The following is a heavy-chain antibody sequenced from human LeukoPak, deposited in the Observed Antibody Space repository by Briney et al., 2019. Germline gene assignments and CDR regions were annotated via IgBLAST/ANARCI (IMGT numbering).Heavy chain of an antibody. CDR2: IRYDGSNK. CDR1: GLTFSSYG. Sequence: GGSLRLSCAASGLTFSSYGMHWVRQAPGKGLEWVAFIRYDGSNKYYADSVKGRFTISRDNSKNTLYLQMNSLRAEDTAVYYCAKVAGTMNVYYYYMDVWGKGTTVTISS. D-gene: IGHD1-1*01. J-gene: IGHJ6*03. V-gene: IGHV3-30*02. CDR3: AKVAGTMNVYYYYMDV.